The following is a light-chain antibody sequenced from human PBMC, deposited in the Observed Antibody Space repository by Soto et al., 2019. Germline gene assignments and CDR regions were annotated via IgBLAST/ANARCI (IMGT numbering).Light chain of an antibody. CDR3: FSFKTAHTHI. CDR2: EVT. Sequence: QSVLTQPASVSGSPGQSITISCTGTSSDIGAYDYVSWFQQHPDKAPKLMISEVTNRPSGVSDRFSGSKSGNAASLTISGLQAEDEAYYFCFSFKTAHTHIFGTGTKVTV. CDR1: SSDIGAYDY. V-gene: IGLV2-14*01. J-gene: IGLJ1*01.